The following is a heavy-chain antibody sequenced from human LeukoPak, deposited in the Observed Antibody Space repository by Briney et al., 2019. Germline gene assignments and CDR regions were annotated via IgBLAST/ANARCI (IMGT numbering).Heavy chain of an antibody. J-gene: IGHJ4*02. CDR3: TTSVYCSSTSCFDFDY. V-gene: IGHV3-15*01. Sequence: PGGSLRLSCAASGFTFSDAWMSWVRQAPGKGLEWVGRIKSKTDGGTTDYAAPVKGRFTISRDDSKNTLYLQMNSLKTEDTAVYYCTTSVYCSSTSCFDFDYWGQGTLVTVSS. CDR1: GFTFSDAW. CDR2: IKSKTDGGTT. D-gene: IGHD2-2*01.